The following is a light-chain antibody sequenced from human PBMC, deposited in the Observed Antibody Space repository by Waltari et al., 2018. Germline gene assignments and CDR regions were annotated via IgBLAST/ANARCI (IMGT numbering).Light chain of an antibody. V-gene: IGLV3-21*03. CDR1: NLGSKT. J-gene: IGLJ2*01. CDR3: QVWDTDSFHRDVI. CDR2: DDR. Sequence: SYVLTQSPSVSVAPGTTARITCGGNNLGSKTVHWYQQKPGQATVVVVFDDRDRPSGIPERFSGYNSGNTATLTISRVEAGDEADYYCQVWDTDSFHRDVIFGGGTKLTVL.